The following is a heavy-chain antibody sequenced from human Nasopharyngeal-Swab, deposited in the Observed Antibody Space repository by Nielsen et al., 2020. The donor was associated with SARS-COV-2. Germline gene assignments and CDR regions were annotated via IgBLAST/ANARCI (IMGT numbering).Heavy chain of an antibody. J-gene: IGHJ4*02. CDR2: ISSSSSYI. CDR3: AKGFYGDRDY. Sequence: GESLKISCAASGFTFSSYSMNWVRQAPGKGLEWVSSISSSSSYIYYADSVKGRFTISRDNSKNTLYLQMNSLRAEDTAVYYCAKGFYGDRDYWGQGTLVTVSS. V-gene: IGHV3-21*04. D-gene: IGHD3-10*01. CDR1: GFTFSSYS.